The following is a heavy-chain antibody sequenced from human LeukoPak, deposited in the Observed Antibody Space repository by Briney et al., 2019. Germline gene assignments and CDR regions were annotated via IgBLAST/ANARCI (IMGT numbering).Heavy chain of an antibody. J-gene: IGHJ3*02. CDR1: GGSISSYY. CDR2: IYTSGST. D-gene: IGHD3-22*01. CDR3: ARDLWTMIVAYDAFDI. Sequence: SETLSLTCTVSGGSISSYYWSWIRQPAGKGLEWIGRIYTSGSTNYNPSLKSRVTTSVDTSKNQFSLNLSSVTAADTAVYYCARDLWTMIVAYDAFDIWGQGTMVTVSS. V-gene: IGHV4-4*07.